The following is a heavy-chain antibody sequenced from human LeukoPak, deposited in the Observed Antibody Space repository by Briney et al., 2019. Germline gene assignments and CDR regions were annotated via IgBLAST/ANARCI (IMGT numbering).Heavy chain of an antibody. Sequence: SETLSLICTVSGGSISSSSYYWGWIRQPPGKGLEWIGEIYYSGRTYQNPSLRSRVSMSVDTSKNHFSLELHSVTATDTAVYYRARRRYYDSTGYFDWGRGSLVTVPS. J-gene: IGHJ1*01. CDR1: GGSISSSSYY. D-gene: IGHD3-22*01. CDR3: ARRRYYDSTGYFD. V-gene: IGHV4-39*01. CDR2: IYYSGRT.